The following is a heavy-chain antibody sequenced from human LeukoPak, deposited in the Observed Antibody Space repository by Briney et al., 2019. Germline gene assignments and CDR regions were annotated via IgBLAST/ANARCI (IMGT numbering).Heavy chain of an antibody. J-gene: IGHJ4*02. CDR2: ILYDGSNK. V-gene: IGHV3-30*18. CDR1: GFTFSSYG. D-gene: IGHD5-24*01. Sequence: GGSLRLSCAASGFTFSSYGMHWVRQAPGKGLEWVAVILYDGSNKYYADSVKGRFTISRDNSKNTLYLQMNSLRAEDTAVYYCAKGDGYNYYFDYWGQGTLVTVSS. CDR3: AKGDGYNYYFDY.